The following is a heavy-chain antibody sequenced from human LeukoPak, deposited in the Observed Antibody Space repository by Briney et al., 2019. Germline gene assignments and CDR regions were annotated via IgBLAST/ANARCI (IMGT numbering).Heavy chain of an antibody. Sequence: ASVKVSCKASGYTFTSYDINWVRQATGQGLEWMGWMNPNSGNTGYAQKFQGRVTITADKSTSTAYMELSSLRSEDTAVYYCARESRLRFLEWLPDYWGQGTLVTVSS. CDR2: MNPNSGNT. CDR1: GYTFTSYD. D-gene: IGHD3-3*01. J-gene: IGHJ4*02. V-gene: IGHV1-8*01. CDR3: ARESRLRFLEWLPDY.